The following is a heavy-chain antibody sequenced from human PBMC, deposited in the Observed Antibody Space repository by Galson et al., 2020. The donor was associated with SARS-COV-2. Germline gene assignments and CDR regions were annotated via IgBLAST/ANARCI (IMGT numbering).Heavy chain of an antibody. Sequence: ASVKVSCKVSGYTLTELSMHWVRQAPGKGLEWMGGFDPEDGETIYAQKFQGRVTMTEDTSTDTAYMELSSQRSEDTAVYYCATTVVLRFLEWVLPPSQSLDYWGQGTLVTVSS. CDR3: ATTVVLRFLEWVLPPSQSLDY. V-gene: IGHV1-24*01. CDR2: FDPEDGET. D-gene: IGHD3-3*01. J-gene: IGHJ4*02. CDR1: GYTLTELS.